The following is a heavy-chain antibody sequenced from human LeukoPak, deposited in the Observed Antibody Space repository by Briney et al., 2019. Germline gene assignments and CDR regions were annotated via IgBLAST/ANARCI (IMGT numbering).Heavy chain of an antibody. Sequence: PSETLSLTCAVSGYSISSGYYWGWIGQPPGKGLEWIGSIYHSGSTYYNPSLKSRVTISVDTSKNQFSLKLSSVTAADTAVYFWASRIAASPLDYWGQGTLVTVSS. D-gene: IGHD6-6*01. CDR3: ASRIAASPLDY. J-gene: IGHJ4*02. CDR1: GYSISSGYY. CDR2: IYHSGST. V-gene: IGHV4-38-2*01.